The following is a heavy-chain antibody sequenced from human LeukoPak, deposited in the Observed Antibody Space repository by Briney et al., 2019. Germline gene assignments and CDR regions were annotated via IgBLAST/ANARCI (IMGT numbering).Heavy chain of an antibody. CDR2: INHSGST. V-gene: IGHV4-34*01. Sequence: SETLSLTCAVYGGSFSGYYWSWIRQPPGKGLEWIGEINHSGSTNYNPSLKSRVTISVDTSKNQFSLKLSSVTAADTAVYYCARRPRYYYGSGSYYNRGYFDYWGQGTLVTVSS. D-gene: IGHD3-10*01. CDR3: ARRPRYYYGSGSYYNRGYFDY. CDR1: GGSFSGYY. J-gene: IGHJ4*02.